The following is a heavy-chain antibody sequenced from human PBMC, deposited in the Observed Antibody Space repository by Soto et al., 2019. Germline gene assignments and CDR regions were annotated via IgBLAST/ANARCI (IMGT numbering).Heavy chain of an antibody. CDR3: AREPYRLDH. Sequence: QVQLVQSGAEVKKPGASVKVSCKASGYTFTTYGISWVRQAPGQVLEWMGWINVYTGNTNYAQKFQGRVTMTTDTSTSTAYMELRSLRADDTAVYYCAREPYRLDHWGQGTLVTVAS. J-gene: IGHJ4*02. D-gene: IGHD3-16*02. CDR2: INVYTGNT. V-gene: IGHV1-18*01. CDR1: GYTFTTYG.